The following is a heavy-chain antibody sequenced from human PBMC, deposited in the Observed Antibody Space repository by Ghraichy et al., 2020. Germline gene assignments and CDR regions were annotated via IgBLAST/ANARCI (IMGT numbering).Heavy chain of an antibody. CDR1: GDSVTSNGAA. J-gene: IGHJ4*02. D-gene: IGHD1-7*01. CDR2: TYYRSKWYK. V-gene: IGHV6-1*01. CDR3: ARGRAGTTVFLFEY. Sequence: SQTLSLTCAISGDSVTSNGAAWNWIRQSPSRGLEWLGRTYYRSKWYKDYAVSVRSRITINPDTSKNQFSLQLNSVTPEDTAVYYCARGRAGTTVFLFEYWGQGTLVAVSS.